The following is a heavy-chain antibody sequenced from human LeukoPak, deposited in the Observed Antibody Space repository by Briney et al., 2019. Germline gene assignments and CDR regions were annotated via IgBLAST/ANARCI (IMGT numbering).Heavy chain of an antibody. Sequence: SETLSLTCTVSGGSISSISYYWSWIRQPAGKGLEWIGRIYTTGSTKYNPSLKSRVTISVDTSKNQFSLKLSSVTAADTAVYYCARERAYYGSGPGARWFYFDYWGQGTLVTVSS. CDR1: GGSISSISYY. CDR3: ARERAYYGSGPGARWFYFDY. J-gene: IGHJ4*02. V-gene: IGHV4-61*02. D-gene: IGHD3-10*01. CDR2: IYTTGST.